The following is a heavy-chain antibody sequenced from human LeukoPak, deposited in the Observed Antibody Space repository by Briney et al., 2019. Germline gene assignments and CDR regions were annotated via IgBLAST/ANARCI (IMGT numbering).Heavy chain of an antibody. J-gene: IGHJ5*02. CDR2: IYYSGST. CDR1: GGSISRHY. CDR3: ARGGRIAALNWFDP. Sequence: SETLSLTCSVSGGSISRHYWSWVRQPPGKGLEWIGYIYYSGSTNYNPYLKSRGTISVDTSKNQFSLKLSSVTAADTAVYYCARGGRIAALNWFDPWGQGTLVSVSS. D-gene: IGHD6-6*01. V-gene: IGHV4-59*11.